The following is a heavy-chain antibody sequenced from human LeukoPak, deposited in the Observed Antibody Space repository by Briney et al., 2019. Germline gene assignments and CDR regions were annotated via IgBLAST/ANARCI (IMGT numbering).Heavy chain of an antibody. CDR1: GFTFSSYA. CDR3: ARGGRHYGDYGDY. D-gene: IGHD4-17*01. V-gene: IGHV3-30-3*01. CDR2: ISYDGSNK. J-gene: IGHJ4*02. Sequence: PGGSLRLSCAASGFTFSSYAMHWVRQAPGKGLEWVAVISYDGSNKYYADSVKGRFTISRDNSKNTLYLQMNSLRAEDTAVYYCARGGRHYGDYGDYWGQGTLVTVSS.